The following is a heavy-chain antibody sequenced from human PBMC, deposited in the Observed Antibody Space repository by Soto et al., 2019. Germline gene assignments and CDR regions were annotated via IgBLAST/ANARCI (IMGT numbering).Heavy chain of an antibody. Sequence: SETLSLTCTVSGGSISSGGYYWSWIRQHPGKGLEWIGYIYYSGSTFYNPSLKSRVTISVDTSKNQFSLKLSSVTAADTAVYYCASIGYCSSTSCPPYYFDYWGQGTLVTVSS. D-gene: IGHD2-2*03. CDR1: GGSISSGGYY. CDR2: IYYSGST. J-gene: IGHJ4*02. V-gene: IGHV4-31*03. CDR3: ASIGYCSSTSCPPYYFDY.